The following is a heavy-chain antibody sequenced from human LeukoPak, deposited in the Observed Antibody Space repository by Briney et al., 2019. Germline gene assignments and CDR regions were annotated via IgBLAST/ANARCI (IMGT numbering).Heavy chain of an antibody. V-gene: IGHV1-69*13. D-gene: IGHD6-19*01. CDR3: ARGPEIEVAGTTFGEYKWFHP. CDR1: GGTLSNYP. Sequence: SVKVSCKTSGGTLSNYPVSWVRQAPGQGLEWMGGIMPIFVTAHYAEKFQATVTITADESTSTVFMELRSLKSEDTAVYYCARGPEIEVAGTTFGEYKWFHPWGQGTLVTVTS. J-gene: IGHJ5*02. CDR2: IMPIFVTA.